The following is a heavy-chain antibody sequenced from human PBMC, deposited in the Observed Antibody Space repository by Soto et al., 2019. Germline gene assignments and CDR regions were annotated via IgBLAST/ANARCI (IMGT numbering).Heavy chain of an antibody. V-gene: IGHV3-21*01. Sequence: GGSLRLSCAASGFTFSSYSMNWVRQAPGKWLEWVSSISSSSSYIYYADSVKGRFTISRDNAKNSLYLQMNSLRAEDTAVYYCARDPVNYDFWSGYYGYYYYGMDVWGQGXTVTVYS. CDR1: GFTFSSYS. CDR3: ARDPVNYDFWSGYYGYYYYGMDV. D-gene: IGHD3-3*01. J-gene: IGHJ6*02. CDR2: ISSSSSYI.